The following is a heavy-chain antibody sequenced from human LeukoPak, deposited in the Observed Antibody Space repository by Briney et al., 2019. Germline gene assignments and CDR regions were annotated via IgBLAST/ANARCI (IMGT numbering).Heavy chain of an antibody. CDR3: ARGGAAAAHLGIEYFQH. Sequence: PAGTLSLTCAASGFTFSSYALHWLRPGPGHGLELVAITYYDGSNNSYAEPAKDHFTISREDSKNTLNLKMKSVRAEDTAVYYCARGGAAAAHLGIEYFQHWGQGTLVTVSS. D-gene: IGHD6-13*01. CDR2: TYYDGSNN. V-gene: IGHV3-30*04. CDR1: GFTFSSYA. J-gene: IGHJ1*01.